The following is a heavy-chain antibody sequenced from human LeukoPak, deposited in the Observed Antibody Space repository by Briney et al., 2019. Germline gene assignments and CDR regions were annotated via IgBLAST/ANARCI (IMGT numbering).Heavy chain of an antibody. Sequence: GGSLRLSCVASGFSFSNHRMSWVRQAPGKGLEWVADIKQDGSEQHYIDSVRGRLTISRDNAKNSLYLQMNSLRAEDTALYYCAKDNYDILSGPKDWGQGTLVTVSS. D-gene: IGHD3-9*01. CDR1: GFSFSNHR. V-gene: IGHV3-7*03. CDR3: AKDNYDILSGPKD. J-gene: IGHJ4*02. CDR2: IKQDGSEQ.